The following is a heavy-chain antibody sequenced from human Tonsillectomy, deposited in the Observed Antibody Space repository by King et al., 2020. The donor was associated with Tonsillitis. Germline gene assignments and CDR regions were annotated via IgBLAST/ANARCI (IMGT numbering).Heavy chain of an antibody. D-gene: IGHD5-12*01. J-gene: IGHJ4*02. CDR3: VKGAIVATILTPGDY. CDR1: GFTFSSYG. V-gene: IGHV3-30*18. CDR2: ISYVGSNK. Sequence: VQLVESGGGLVQPGRSLRLSCAASGFTFSSYGMHWVRQAPGKGLDGVALISYVGSNKYFADSVKGRFTISRDNSKNTLYLQMNSLRAEDTAVYYCVKGAIVATILTPGDYWGQGTLVTVSS.